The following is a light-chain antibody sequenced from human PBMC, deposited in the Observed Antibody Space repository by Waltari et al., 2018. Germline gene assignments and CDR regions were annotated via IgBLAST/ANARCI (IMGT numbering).Light chain of an antibody. CDR2: DAS. CDR1: RSVGNY. V-gene: IGKV3-11*01. CDR3: QQRTNWPIT. J-gene: IGKJ5*01. Sequence: EIVLTQSPVTLSLSPGERATLSCRASRSVGNYLAWYQQKPGQAPRLLIFDASKRATGIPARFSGSGSGTDFTLTISSLEPEDFAIFYCQQRTNWPITFGQGTRLEMK.